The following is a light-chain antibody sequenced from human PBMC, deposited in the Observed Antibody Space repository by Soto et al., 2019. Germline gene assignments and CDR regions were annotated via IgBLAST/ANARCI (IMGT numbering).Light chain of an antibody. CDR2: INN. V-gene: IGLV1-44*01. CDR1: SSNIGSHA. CDR3: AAWDDSLNGPLYI. Sequence: QSVLTQPPSASGTPGQRVTISCSGSSSNIGSHAVNWYQQLPGTAPKLLIYINNQRPSGVPDRFSGSKSDTSASLAISGLQSEDEADYYCAAWDDSLNGPLYIFGPGTKPTVL. J-gene: IGLJ1*01.